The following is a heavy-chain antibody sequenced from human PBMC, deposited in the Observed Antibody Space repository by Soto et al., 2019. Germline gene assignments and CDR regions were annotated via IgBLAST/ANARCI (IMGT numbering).Heavy chain of an antibody. D-gene: IGHD2-15*01. V-gene: IGHV3-72*01. J-gene: IGHJ6*02. Sequence: EVQLVESGGGLVQPGGSLRLSCAASGLIFSDYHMDWVRQAPGKGLEWVGRIRRKANSYTTEYAASVKGRFTISRDDSKNSLYLHMNSLKSEDTAVYYCAMLGGCSGGSSGMDVWVQGTTVTVSS. CDR3: AMLGGCSGGSSGMDV. CDR2: IRRKANSYTT. CDR1: GLIFSDYH.